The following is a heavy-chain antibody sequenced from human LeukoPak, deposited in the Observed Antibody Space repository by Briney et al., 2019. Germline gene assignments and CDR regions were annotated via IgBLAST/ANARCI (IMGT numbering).Heavy chain of an antibody. CDR2: IYSGGST. J-gene: IGHJ4*02. CDR3: ARSSAPLQVGDFDY. Sequence: GGSLRLSCAASGFTVGSNYMSWVRQAPGKGLEWVSVIYSGGSTYYADSVKGRLTISRDNSKNTVYLQMNSLRAEDTAVYYCARSSAPLQVGDFDYWGQGTLVTVSS. V-gene: IGHV3-66*01. D-gene: IGHD1-26*01. CDR1: GFTVGSNY.